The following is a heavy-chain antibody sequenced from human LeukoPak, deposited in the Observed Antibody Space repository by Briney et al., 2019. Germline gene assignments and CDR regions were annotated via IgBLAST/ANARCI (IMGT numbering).Heavy chain of an antibody. Sequence: GGSLRLSCAASGFTFSIYGMHWVRQAPNKGLEWVAIIWNDGSNKYYADTVKGRFTISRDNSKNTLYLQMNSLRAEDTAVYYCARAGLHDYSNYFHWGQGTLVTVSS. V-gene: IGHV3-33*01. CDR1: GFTFSIYG. CDR3: ARAGLHDYSNYFH. J-gene: IGHJ4*02. D-gene: IGHD4-11*01. CDR2: IWNDGSNK.